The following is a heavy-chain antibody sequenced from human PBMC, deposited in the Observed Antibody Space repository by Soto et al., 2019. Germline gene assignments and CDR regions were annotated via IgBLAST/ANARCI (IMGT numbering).Heavy chain of an antibody. CDR3: ARVADMGKVTVGYFYYRDV. J-gene: IGHJ6*03. CDR2: IIPILGVA. D-gene: IGHD2-15*01. Sequence: QVQLVQSGAEVKKPGSSVKVSCKASGDTFSNHPISWVRQAPGQGLEWMGRIIPILGVANYAQKFQGRVTITADKSTTSACMELRSLRSADTAVYYCARVADMGKVTVGYFYYRDVWGKGTTVTVSS. CDR1: GDTFSNHP. V-gene: IGHV1-69*04.